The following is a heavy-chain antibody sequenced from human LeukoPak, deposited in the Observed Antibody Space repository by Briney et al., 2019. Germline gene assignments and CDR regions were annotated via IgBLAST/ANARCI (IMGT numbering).Heavy chain of an antibody. CDR2: IRSKAYGGTT. CDR1: GFTFGDYA. D-gene: IGHD3-10*01. J-gene: IGHJ4*02. CDR3: TRGYGSGSYYYFDY. Sequence: PGGSLRLSCTASGFTFGDYAMSWVRQAPGKGLEWVGFIRSKAYGGTTEYAASVKGRFTISRDDSKSIAYLQMNSLKTEDTAVYYCTRGYGSGSYYYFDYWGQGTLVTVSS. V-gene: IGHV3-49*04.